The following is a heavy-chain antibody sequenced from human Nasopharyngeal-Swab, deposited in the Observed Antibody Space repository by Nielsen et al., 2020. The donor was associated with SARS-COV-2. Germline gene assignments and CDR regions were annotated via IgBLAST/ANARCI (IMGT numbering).Heavy chain of an antibody. Sequence: GESLKISCAASGFTVSSYSMNWVRQAPGKGLEWVPSISSSSSYIYYADSVKGRFTISRDNAKNSLYLQMNSLRAEDTAVYYCARGTTSSSALGYWGQGTLVTVSS. J-gene: IGHJ4*02. D-gene: IGHD6-6*01. CDR1: GFTVSSYS. CDR2: ISSSSSYI. CDR3: ARGTTSSSALGY. V-gene: IGHV3-21*01.